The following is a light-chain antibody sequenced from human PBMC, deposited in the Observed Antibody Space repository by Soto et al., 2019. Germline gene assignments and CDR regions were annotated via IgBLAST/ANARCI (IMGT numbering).Light chain of an antibody. V-gene: IGKV3-15*01. CDR2: GAS. Sequence: EIVMTQSPATLSVSPGERATLSCRASQSVSSNLAWYQQKPGQAPRLLIYGASTRATGIPARFSGSGSGTEFTLTISSLEPEDFAVYYCQQRGNWPKTFGQGTKGDIK. CDR3: QQRGNWPKT. J-gene: IGKJ1*01. CDR1: QSVSSN.